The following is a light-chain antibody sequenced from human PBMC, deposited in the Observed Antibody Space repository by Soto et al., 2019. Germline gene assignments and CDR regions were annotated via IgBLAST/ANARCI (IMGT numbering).Light chain of an antibody. V-gene: IGKV3-15*01. CDR2: GAS. Sequence: EIVMTRSPATLSVSPGERAALSCRASQSVFSNLAWYQQKPGQAPRLLIYGASTRATGIPARFSGSGSGTEFTLTISSLQSEDFAVYYCQQYNNWPITFGQGTRLEIK. CDR3: QQYNNWPIT. J-gene: IGKJ5*01. CDR1: QSVFSN.